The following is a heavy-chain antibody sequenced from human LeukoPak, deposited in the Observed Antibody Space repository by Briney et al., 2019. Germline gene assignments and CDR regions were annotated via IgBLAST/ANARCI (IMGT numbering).Heavy chain of an antibody. Sequence: GGSLRLSCAASGFTFSSFAMHWVRQAPGKGLEWVAVIPYDGTNKYFADSVKGRFTISRDTSKNTLYLQMSSLRAEDTAVYYCATDGSTIGARYYFDNWGQGTLVTVSS. CDR3: ATDGSTIGARYYFDN. D-gene: IGHD6-6*01. V-gene: IGHV3-30-3*01. CDR1: GFTFSSFA. CDR2: IPYDGTNK. J-gene: IGHJ4*02.